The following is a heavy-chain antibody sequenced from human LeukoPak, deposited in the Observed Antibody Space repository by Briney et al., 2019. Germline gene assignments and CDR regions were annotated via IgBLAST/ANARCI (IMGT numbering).Heavy chain of an antibody. Sequence: GGTLRLSGAASGFTFSSYGMSWVRQAPGKGLEGVSAISGSGGSTDYADSVKGRFTISRDNSKNTLYLQMNSLRAEDTAVYYYAKYRGSGSYYSDYWGQGTLVTVSS. J-gene: IGHJ4*02. D-gene: IGHD1-26*01. CDR3: AKYRGSGSYYSDY. CDR1: GFTFSSYG. CDR2: ISGSGGST. V-gene: IGHV3-23*01.